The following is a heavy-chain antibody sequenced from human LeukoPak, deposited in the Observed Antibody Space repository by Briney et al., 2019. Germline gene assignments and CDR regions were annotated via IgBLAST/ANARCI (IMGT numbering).Heavy chain of an antibody. Sequence: ASEKVSCKASGYTFTSYDINWVRQATGQGLEWMGWMNPNSGNTGYAQKFQGRVTMTRNTSISTAYMELSSLRSEDTAVYYCARVAGRKYYYYMDVWGKGTTVTISS. CDR2: MNPNSGNT. CDR1: GYTFTSYD. D-gene: IGHD1-14*01. J-gene: IGHJ6*03. CDR3: ARVAGRKYYYYMDV. V-gene: IGHV1-8*01.